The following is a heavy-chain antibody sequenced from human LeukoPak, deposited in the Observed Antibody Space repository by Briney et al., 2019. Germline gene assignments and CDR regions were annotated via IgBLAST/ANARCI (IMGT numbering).Heavy chain of an antibody. CDR1: RFTPIDND. D-gene: IGHD2-2*01. CDR3: ATRPVADRV. CDR2: IYLGGST. Sequence: GGSLRHSRAASRFTPIDNDMNGVPPALRKGLEWVSLIYLGGSTHYADSGKGRFTISKDNSKNTVYLQMHNLGAEDTAVYFCATRPVADRVWGQGTLVTVSS. J-gene: IGHJ4*02. V-gene: IGHV3-53*01.